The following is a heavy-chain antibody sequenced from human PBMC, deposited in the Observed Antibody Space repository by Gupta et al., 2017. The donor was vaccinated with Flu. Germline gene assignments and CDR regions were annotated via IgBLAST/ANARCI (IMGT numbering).Heavy chain of an antibody. Sequence: EVQLVESGGGLVQTGGSLRLPCAASGFTFSGSYLQWVRQAPGKGLVWVSRINPDGSSTTYADSVKGRFTISRDNAKNTLYLQMNSLGADDTAVYYCATVTTGCWGQGTLVTVSS. V-gene: IGHV3-74*03. CDR3: ATVTTGC. D-gene: IGHD4-17*01. CDR2: INPDGSST. J-gene: IGHJ4*02. CDR1: GFTFSGSY.